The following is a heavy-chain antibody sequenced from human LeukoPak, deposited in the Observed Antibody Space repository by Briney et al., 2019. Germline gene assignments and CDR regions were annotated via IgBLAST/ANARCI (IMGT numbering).Heavy chain of an antibody. CDR3: ARAETTSGADWFDP. V-gene: IGHV4-34*01. D-gene: IGHD4-11*01. Sequence: SETLSLTCAVYGGSFSGYYWSWIRQPPGKGLEWIGEINHSGSTNYNPSLKSRVTISVDTSKSQFSLKLNSVTAADTAVYYCARAETTSGADWFDPWGQGTLVTVSS. CDR2: INHSGST. CDR1: GGSFSGYY. J-gene: IGHJ5*02.